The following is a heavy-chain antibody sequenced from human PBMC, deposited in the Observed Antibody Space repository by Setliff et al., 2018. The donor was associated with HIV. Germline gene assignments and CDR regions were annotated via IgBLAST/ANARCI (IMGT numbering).Heavy chain of an antibody. D-gene: IGHD2-21*01. CDR1: GGTFSSYT. Sequence: SVKVSCKASGGTFSSYTISWVRQAPGQGLEWMGRIIPILGIANYAQKFQGRVTITADKSTGTAYMELSSLRSEDTAVYYRARGAGCLGNDCDAYFGPWGQGILVTVSS. J-gene: IGHJ5*02. CDR2: IIPILGIA. V-gene: IGHV1-69*02. CDR3: ARGAGCLGNDCDAYFGP.